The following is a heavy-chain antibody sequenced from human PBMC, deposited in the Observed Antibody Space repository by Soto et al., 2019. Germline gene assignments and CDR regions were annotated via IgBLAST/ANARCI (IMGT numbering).Heavy chain of an antibody. D-gene: IGHD3-22*01. CDR3: AKEVMDSYYDSSGYTGDY. V-gene: IGHV3-23*01. CDR2: ISGSGGST. CDR1: GFTFSSYA. Sequence: GWSLRLSCAASGFTFSSYAMSWVRQAPGKXLEWVSAISGSGGSTYYADSVKGRFTISRDNSKNTLYLQMNSLRAEDTAVYYCAKEVMDSYYDSSGYTGDYWGQGTLVTVSS. J-gene: IGHJ4*02.